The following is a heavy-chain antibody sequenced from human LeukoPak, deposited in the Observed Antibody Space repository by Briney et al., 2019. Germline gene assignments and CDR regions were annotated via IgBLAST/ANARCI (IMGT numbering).Heavy chain of an antibody. CDR3: AREADNTAMVNPDI. V-gene: IGHV1-2*02. Sequence: GASVKVSCKTSGYTFTGYFIHWVRQAPGQGLEWMGWINPNSGGTNYAQKFQGRVTMTRDTSISTAYMELSRLRSDDTAVYYCAREADNTAMVNPDIWGQGTMVTVSS. CDR2: INPNSGGT. CDR1: GYTFTGYF. J-gene: IGHJ3*02. D-gene: IGHD5-18*01.